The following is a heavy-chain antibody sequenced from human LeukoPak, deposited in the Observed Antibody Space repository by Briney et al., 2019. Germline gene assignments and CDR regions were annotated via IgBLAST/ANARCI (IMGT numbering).Heavy chain of an antibody. CDR2: ISSSSSNK. CDR1: GFTFSSYS. J-gene: IGHJ3*02. CDR3: ARRITMVRGTPRAFDI. V-gene: IGHV3-21*01. Sequence: PGGSLRLSCAASGFTFSSYSMNWVRQAPGKGLEWVSAISSSSSNKYYADSVKGRFTISRDNSKNSLYLQMNSLRAEDTAVYYCARRITMVRGTPRAFDIWGQGTMVTVSS. D-gene: IGHD3-10*01.